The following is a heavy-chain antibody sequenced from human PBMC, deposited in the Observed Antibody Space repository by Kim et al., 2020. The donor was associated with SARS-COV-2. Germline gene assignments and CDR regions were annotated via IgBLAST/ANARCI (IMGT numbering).Heavy chain of an antibody. D-gene: IGHD3-22*01. V-gene: IGHV1-2*06. J-gene: IGHJ6*02. Sequence: ASVKVSCKASGYTFTDYYIHWVRQAPGQGLEWMGRINPNSGGTNYAQKFQGRVTMTRDTSTSTAYMELSRLRSDDTAVYYCAREGGEWYDSSGYYSTWSYYYGMDVWGQGTTVTVSS. CDR3: AREGGEWYDSSGYYSTWSYYYGMDV. CDR2: INPNSGGT. CDR1: GYTFTDYY.